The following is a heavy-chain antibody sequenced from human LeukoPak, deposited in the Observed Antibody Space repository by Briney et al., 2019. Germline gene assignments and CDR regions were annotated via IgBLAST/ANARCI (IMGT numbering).Heavy chain of an antibody. Sequence: GGSLRLSCAASGFTFSSYAMSWVRQAPGKGLEWVSAISGSGGSTYYADSVKGRFTISRDNSKNSLYLQMNSLRAEDTAVYYCASAWELLFTPGYFDYWGQGTLVTVSS. CDR1: GFTFSSYA. CDR2: ISGSGGST. D-gene: IGHD1-26*01. CDR3: ASAWELLFTPGYFDY. J-gene: IGHJ4*02. V-gene: IGHV3-23*01.